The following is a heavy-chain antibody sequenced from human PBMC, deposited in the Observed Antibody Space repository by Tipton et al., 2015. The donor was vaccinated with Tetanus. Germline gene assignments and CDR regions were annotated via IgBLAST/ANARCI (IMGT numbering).Heavy chain of an antibody. J-gene: IGHJ4*02. CDR3: ARVAGGYSYGQIDY. Sequence: GSLRLSCAASGFTFSSYSMNWVRQAPGKGLEWVSSISSRSSYIYSADSVRGRFTISRDNAKNSLYLQMNSLRAEDSAVYYCARVAGGYSYGQIDYWGQGTLVTVSS. D-gene: IGHD5-18*01. V-gene: IGHV3-21*01. CDR1: GFTFSSYS. CDR2: ISSRSSYI.